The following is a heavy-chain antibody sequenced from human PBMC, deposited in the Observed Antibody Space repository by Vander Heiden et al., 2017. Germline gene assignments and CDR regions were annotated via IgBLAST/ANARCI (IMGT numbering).Heavy chain of an antibody. V-gene: IGHV6-1*01. CDR1: GDSVSSNGAA. J-gene: IGHJ3*02. D-gene: IGHD6-6*01. CDR3: ARDPPEALSALDI. CDR2: TYYRSKWYR. Sequence: QVQLQQSGPGLVKPSQTLSLTCAISGDSVSSNGAAWNWIRQSPSRGLEWLGRTYYRSKWYRDYAISVKSRITISPDTSKNQFSLELNSVTPDDTAVYYCARDPPEALSALDIWGQGTTVTVSS.